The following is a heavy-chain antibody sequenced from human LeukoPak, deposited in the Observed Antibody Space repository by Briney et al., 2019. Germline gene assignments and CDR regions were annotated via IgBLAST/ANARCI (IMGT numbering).Heavy chain of an antibody. J-gene: IGHJ3*02. Sequence: SETLSLTCTVSGGSLSSYYWSWIRQPPGKGLEWIGHVYCTGTTNYNPSLKSRVTISVDTSNNQFSLKLSSVTAADTAVYYCARRSKAVAGLAFDIWGQGTMVTVSS. CDR1: GGSLSSYY. V-gene: IGHV4-59*08. CDR2: VYCTGTT. D-gene: IGHD6-19*01. CDR3: ARRSKAVAGLAFDI.